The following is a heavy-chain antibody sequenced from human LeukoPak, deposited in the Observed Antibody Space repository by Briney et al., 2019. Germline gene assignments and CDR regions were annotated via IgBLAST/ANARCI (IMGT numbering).Heavy chain of an antibody. Sequence: GGSLRLSCAASGFTFSSYSMNWVRQAPGKGLEWVSYISSSSSTIYYADSVKGRFTISRDNAKNSLYLQMNSLRAEDTAVYYCARERVRKQSLARVYGMDVWGQGTTVTVSS. CDR1: GFTFSSYS. V-gene: IGHV3-48*01. CDR2: ISSSSSTI. D-gene: IGHD6-19*01. CDR3: ARERVRKQSLARVYGMDV. J-gene: IGHJ6*02.